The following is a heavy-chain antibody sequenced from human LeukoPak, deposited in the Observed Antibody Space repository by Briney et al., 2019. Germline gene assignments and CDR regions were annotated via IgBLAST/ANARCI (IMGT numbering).Heavy chain of an antibody. CDR2: IYYSGRT. CDR1: GGSISSSSYY. J-gene: IGHJ4*02. V-gene: IGHV4-39*01. CDR3: AGHHYGSGSYYLRSAYYFDY. D-gene: IGHD3-10*01. Sequence: SETLSLTCTVSGGSISSSSYYWGWIRQPPGKGLEWIGSIYYSGRTYYNPSLKSRVTISVDTSKNQFSLKLSSVTAADTAVYYCAGHHYGSGSYYLRSAYYFDYWGQGTLVTVSS.